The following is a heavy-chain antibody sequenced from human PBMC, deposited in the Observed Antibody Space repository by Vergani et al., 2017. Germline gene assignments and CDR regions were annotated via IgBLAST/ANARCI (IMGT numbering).Heavy chain of an antibody. CDR2: ISAYNGNT. Sequence: QVQLVQSGAEVKKPGASVKVSCKASGYTFTSYGISWVRQAPGQGLEWMGWISAYNGNTNYAQKLQGRVTMTRDTSTSTVYMELSSLRSEDTAVYYCAREGEINCSGGSCYYRGANYYYGMDVWGQGTTVTVSS. CDR3: AREGEINCSGGSCYYRGANYYYGMDV. CDR1: GYTFTSYG. V-gene: IGHV1-18*01. J-gene: IGHJ6*02. D-gene: IGHD2-15*01.